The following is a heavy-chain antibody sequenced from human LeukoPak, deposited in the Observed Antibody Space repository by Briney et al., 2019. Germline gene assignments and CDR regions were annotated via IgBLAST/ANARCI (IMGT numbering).Heavy chain of an antibody. D-gene: IGHD2-2*01. J-gene: IGHJ4*02. CDR3: ARRKDIVVVPAVRGAFDY. V-gene: IGHV4-34*01. CDR2: INHSGGT. CDR1: GGSFSGYY. Sequence: PSETLSLTCAVYGGSFSGYYWRWIRQPPGKGLEWIGEINHSGGTNYKPSLKSRVTISVDKSKNQFSLKLSSVTAADTAVYYCARRKDIVVVPAVRGAFDYWGQGTLVTVSS.